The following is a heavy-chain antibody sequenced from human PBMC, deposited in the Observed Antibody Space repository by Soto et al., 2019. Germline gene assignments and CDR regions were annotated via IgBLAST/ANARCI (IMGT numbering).Heavy chain of an antibody. CDR3: TRDAYCDFWSGYSAYCYYYIDL. J-gene: IGHJ6*03. Sequence: GSLRLSCAASGFTFSRYWMRWVRQPPGKGLVWVSRINCDGSSTTHADSVRGGLAISRENTKNRLYLHMNSSRAEEEAVYYCTRDAYCDFWSGYSAYCYYYIDLWGKGTTVTVSS. V-gene: IGHV3-74*01. CDR1: GFTFSRYW. D-gene: IGHD3-3*01. CDR2: INCDGSST.